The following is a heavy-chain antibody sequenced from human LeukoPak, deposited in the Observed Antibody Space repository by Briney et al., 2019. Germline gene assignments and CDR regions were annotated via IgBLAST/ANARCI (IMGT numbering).Heavy chain of an antibody. J-gene: IGHJ4*02. CDR1: GDSISSYY. CDR2: VYYSGST. CDR3: ARDLGGSYRTFDY. D-gene: IGHD3-16*02. V-gene: IGHV4-59*01. Sequence: SETLSLTCTVSGDSISSYYWSWIRQPPGKGLEWIGYVYYSGSTNYNPSLKSRVTISVDTSKNQFSLKLSSVTAADTAVYYCARDLGGSYRTFDYWGQGTLVTVSS.